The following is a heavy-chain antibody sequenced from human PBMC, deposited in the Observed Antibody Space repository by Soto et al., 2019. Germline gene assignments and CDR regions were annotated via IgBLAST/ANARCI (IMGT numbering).Heavy chain of an antibody. V-gene: IGHV4-59*01. D-gene: IGHD4-17*01. CDR2: IYYSGST. J-gene: IGHJ3*02. CDR3: ARLYGLDAFDI. CDR1: GGSISSYY. Sequence: QVQLQESGPGLVKPSETLSLTCTVSGGSISSYYWSWIRQPPGKGLEWIGYIYYSGSTNYHPSLKSRVTISVDTSKNQFSLKLSSVTAADTAVYYCARLYGLDAFDIWGQGTMVTVSS.